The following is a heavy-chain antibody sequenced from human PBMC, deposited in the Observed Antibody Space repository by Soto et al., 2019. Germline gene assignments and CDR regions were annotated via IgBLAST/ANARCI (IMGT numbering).Heavy chain of an antibody. CDR1: GDSVSSSNYY. D-gene: IGHD6-19*01. Sequence: PSETLSLTCTVSGDSVSSSNYYWGWIRQPPGKGLEWIGSVYYSGGTYYNPSLKSRVTMSVDTSKNQFSLKLSSVTAADAAVYYCARHPTFSGWEYYFDYWGQGTPVTVSS. V-gene: IGHV4-39*01. CDR2: VYYSGGT. CDR3: ARHPTFSGWEYYFDY. J-gene: IGHJ4*02.